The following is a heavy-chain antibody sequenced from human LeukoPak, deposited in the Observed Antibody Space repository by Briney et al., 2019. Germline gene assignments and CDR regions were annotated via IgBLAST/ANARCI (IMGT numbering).Heavy chain of an antibody. CDR2: IYYSGST. V-gene: IGHV4-59*01. CDR3: ARGVYYFDY. Sequence: SETLSLTCTVSGGSISSYYWSWIRQPPGKGLEWIGYIYYSGSTNYNPSLKSRVTISVDTSKNQFSLKLSSVTAADTAVYYCARGVYYFDYWGQGTLVTVSS. J-gene: IGHJ4*02. D-gene: IGHD5/OR15-5a*01. CDR1: GGSISSYY.